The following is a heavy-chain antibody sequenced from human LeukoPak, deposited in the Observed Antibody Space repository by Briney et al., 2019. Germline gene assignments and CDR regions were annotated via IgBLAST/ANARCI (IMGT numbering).Heavy chain of an antibody. V-gene: IGHV3-21*01. CDR1: GFTFSTYS. J-gene: IGHJ4*02. Sequence: GGSLRLSCAVSGFTFSTYSMTWVRQAPGKGLEWVSSITASSSYIYYADSVKGRFTISRDNAKNSLYLQMSSLGAEDTAVYYCARIYGGNSGGFDYWGQGALVTVSS. D-gene: IGHD4-23*01. CDR2: ITASSSYI. CDR3: ARIYGGNSGGFDY.